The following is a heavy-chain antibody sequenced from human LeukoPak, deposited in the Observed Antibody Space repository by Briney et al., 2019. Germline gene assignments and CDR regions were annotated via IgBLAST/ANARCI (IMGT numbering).Heavy chain of an antibody. CDR2: INPNSGGT. Sequence: GASVKVSCKASGYTFTGYYMHWVRQAPGQGLERMGWINPNSGGTNYAQKFQGWVTMTRDTSISTAYMELSRLRSDDTAVYYCARGSRIAAAGTRNEYFQHWGQGTLVTVSS. V-gene: IGHV1-2*04. CDR3: ARGSRIAAAGTRNEYFQH. D-gene: IGHD6-13*01. CDR1: GYTFTGYY. J-gene: IGHJ1*01.